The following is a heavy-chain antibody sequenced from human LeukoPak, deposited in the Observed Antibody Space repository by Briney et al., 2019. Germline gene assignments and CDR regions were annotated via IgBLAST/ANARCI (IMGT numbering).Heavy chain of an antibody. Sequence: PSETLSLTCTVSGGSISSSSYYWGWIRQPPGKGLEWIGSIYYSGSTYYNPSLKSRVTISVDTSKNQFSLKLSSVTAADTAVYYCARAPVVPVGLFDPWGQGTLVTVSS. CDR3: ARAPVVPVGLFDP. CDR2: IYYSGST. V-gene: IGHV4-39*07. J-gene: IGHJ5*02. CDR1: GGSISSSSYY. D-gene: IGHD2-2*01.